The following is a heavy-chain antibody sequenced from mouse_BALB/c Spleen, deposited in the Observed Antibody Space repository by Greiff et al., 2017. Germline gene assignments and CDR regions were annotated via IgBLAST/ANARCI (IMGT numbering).Heavy chain of an antibody. Sequence: EVQLQQSGAELVKPGASVKLSCTASGFNIKDTYMHWVKQRPEQGLEWIGRIDPANGNTKYDPKFQGKATITADTSSNTAYLQLSSLTSEDTAVYYCAPYGNDKGMDYWGQGTSVTVSS. CDR2: IDPANGNT. J-gene: IGHJ4*01. D-gene: IGHD2-2*01. CDR1: GFNIKDTY. V-gene: IGHV14-3*02. CDR3: APYGNDKGMDY.